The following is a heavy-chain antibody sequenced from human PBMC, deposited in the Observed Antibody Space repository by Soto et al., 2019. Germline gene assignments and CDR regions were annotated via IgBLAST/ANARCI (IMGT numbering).Heavy chain of an antibody. CDR2: ISGSGGST. J-gene: IGHJ6*03. CDR3: ANSPDYYYYMDV. V-gene: IGHV3-23*01. CDR1: GFTFSSYA. Sequence: EVRLLESGGGLVQPGGSLRLSCAASGFTFSSYAMSWVRQAPGKGLEWVSAISGSGGSTYYADSVKGRFTISRDNSKNTLYLQMNSLRAEDTAVYYCANSPDYYYYMDVWGKGTTVTVSS.